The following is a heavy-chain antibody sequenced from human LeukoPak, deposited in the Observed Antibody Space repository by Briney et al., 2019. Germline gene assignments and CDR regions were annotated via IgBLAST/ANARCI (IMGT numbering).Heavy chain of an antibody. CDR1: GYTFTSYG. D-gene: IGHD3-22*01. Sequence: ASVKVSCKASGYTFTSYGISWVRQAPGQGLEWMGWISAYNGSTNYAQKLQGRVTMTTDTSTSTAYMELRSLRSDDTAVYYCARDWYYDSSGAYFDYWGQGTLVTVSS. CDR3: ARDWYYDSSGAYFDY. CDR2: ISAYNGST. V-gene: IGHV1-18*01. J-gene: IGHJ4*02.